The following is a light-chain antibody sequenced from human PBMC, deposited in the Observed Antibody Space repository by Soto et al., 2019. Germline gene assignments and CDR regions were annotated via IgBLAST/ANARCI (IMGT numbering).Light chain of an antibody. V-gene: IGKV3-11*01. CDR2: DAS. J-gene: IGKJ2*01. Sequence: EIVLTQSPSTLSLSPGERATLSCRASQSVSSYLAWYQQKPGQAPRLLIYDASNWATGIPARFSGSGSGTDFTLTISSLGPEDFAVYYCQQRSNWPGTFGQGTKLEIK. CDR3: QQRSNWPGT. CDR1: QSVSSY.